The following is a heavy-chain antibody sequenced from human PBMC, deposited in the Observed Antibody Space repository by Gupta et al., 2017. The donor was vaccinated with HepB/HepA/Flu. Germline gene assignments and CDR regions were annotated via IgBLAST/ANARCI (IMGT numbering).Heavy chain of an antibody. D-gene: IGHD3-22*01. Sequence: EVQLVESGGGLVQPGGSLRLSCAASGFTFSNYWMSWVRQAPGKGLEWVANIKQDGSEKYYVDSVKGRFTISRDNAKNSLYLQMNSLRAEDTAVYYCARDFRILYDSSGYYYFSAFDIWGQGTMVTVSS. CDR3: ARDFRILYDSSGYYYFSAFDI. J-gene: IGHJ3*02. V-gene: IGHV3-7*01. CDR1: GFTFSNYW. CDR2: IKQDGSEK.